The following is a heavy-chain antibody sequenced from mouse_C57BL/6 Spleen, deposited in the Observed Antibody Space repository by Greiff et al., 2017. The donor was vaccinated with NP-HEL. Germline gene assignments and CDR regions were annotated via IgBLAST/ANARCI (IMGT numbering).Heavy chain of an antibody. CDR1: GFTFSDYG. V-gene: IGHV5-17*01. D-gene: IGHD1-1*01. Sequence: EVKVVESGGGLVKPGGSLKLSCAASGFTFSDYGMHWVRQAPEKGLEWVAYISSGSSTIYYADTVKGRFTISRDNAKNTLFLQMTSLRSEDTAMYYCASLLITTVVAMDYWGQGTSVTVSS. J-gene: IGHJ4*01. CDR3: ASLLITTVVAMDY. CDR2: ISSGSSTI.